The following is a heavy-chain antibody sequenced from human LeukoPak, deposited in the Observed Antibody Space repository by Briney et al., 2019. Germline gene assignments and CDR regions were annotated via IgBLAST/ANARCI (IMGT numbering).Heavy chain of an antibody. CDR1: GYSFTSYW. Sequence: GESLKISCKGSGYSFTSYWISWVRQMPGKGLEWMGRIDPSDSYTKYSPSFQGHVTISADKSISTAYLQWSSLKASDTAMYYCARSYIAVAGTRWFAPWGQGTLVTVSS. CDR3: ARSYIAVAGTRWFAP. J-gene: IGHJ5*02. V-gene: IGHV5-10-1*01. CDR2: IDPSDSYT. D-gene: IGHD6-19*01.